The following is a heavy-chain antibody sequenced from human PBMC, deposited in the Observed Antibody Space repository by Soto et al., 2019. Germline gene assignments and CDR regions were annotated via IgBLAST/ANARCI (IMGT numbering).Heavy chain of an antibody. CDR3: AKGRGSGYEGYYFDY. CDR2: ISYDGSNK. V-gene: IGHV3-30*18. Sequence: QVQLVESGGGVVQPGRSLRLSCAASGFTFSSYGMHWVRQAPGKGLEWVAVISYDGSNKYYADSVKGRFTISRDNSENTLYLQMNSLRAEDTAVYYCAKGRGSGYEGYYFDYWGQGTLVTVSS. D-gene: IGHD5-12*01. CDR1: GFTFSSYG. J-gene: IGHJ4*02.